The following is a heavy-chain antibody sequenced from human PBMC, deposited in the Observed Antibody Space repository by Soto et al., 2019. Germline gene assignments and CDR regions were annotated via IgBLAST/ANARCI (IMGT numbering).Heavy chain of an antibody. D-gene: IGHD1-26*01. J-gene: IGHJ3*02. Sequence: GASVKVSCKASGFTFTSSAVQWVRQARGQRLEWIGWIVVGSGNTNYAQKFQERVTITRDMSTSTAYMELSSLRSEDTAVYYCAADVDVGAIDAFDIWGQGTMVTVSS. CDR2: IVVGSGNT. CDR3: AADVDVGAIDAFDI. V-gene: IGHV1-58*01. CDR1: GFTFTSSA.